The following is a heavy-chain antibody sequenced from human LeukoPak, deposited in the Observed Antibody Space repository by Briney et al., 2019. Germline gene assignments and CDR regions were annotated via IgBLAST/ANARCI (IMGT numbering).Heavy chain of an antibody. CDR1: GFIFSSYA. D-gene: IGHD5-18*01. CDR2: VSSRGDST. Sequence: GGSLRLSCAGSGFIFSSYAMSWFRQAPGKGLEWVSGVSSRGDSTYYADSVRGRFTISRDNSKNTLYLQVNSLRAEDTALYYCAKSRNGYILNAFDVWGQGTSVTASS. V-gene: IGHV3-23*01. CDR3: AKSRNGYILNAFDV. J-gene: IGHJ3*01.